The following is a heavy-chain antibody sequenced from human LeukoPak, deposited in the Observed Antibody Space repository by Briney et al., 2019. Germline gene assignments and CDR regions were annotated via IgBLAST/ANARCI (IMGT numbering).Heavy chain of an antibody. CDR2: ISGSGGST. V-gene: IGHV3-23*01. J-gene: IGHJ4*02. CDR1: GFTFSSYA. D-gene: IGHD3-22*01. CDR3: AKDRTYYYDSSGPYYFDY. Sequence: PGGSLRLSCAASGFTFSSYAMSWVRQAPGKGLEWVSAISGSGGSTYYADSVKGRFTISGDNSKNTLYLQMNSLRAEDTAVYYCAKDRTYYYDSSGPYYFDYWGQGTLVTVSS.